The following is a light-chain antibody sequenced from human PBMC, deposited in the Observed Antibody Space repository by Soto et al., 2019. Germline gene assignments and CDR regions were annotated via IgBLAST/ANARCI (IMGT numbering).Light chain of an antibody. J-gene: IGLJ3*02. V-gene: IGLV2-23*02. CDR3: CSYAGSSTWV. CDR1: SSDVGSYNL. Sequence: QSALTQPAPVSGSPGQSITISCTGTSSDVGSYNLVSWYQQHPGKAPKLMIYEVSKRPSGVSNRFSGSKSGNTASLTISGLQAEDEADYYCCSYAGSSTWVFGGGTQLTVL. CDR2: EVS.